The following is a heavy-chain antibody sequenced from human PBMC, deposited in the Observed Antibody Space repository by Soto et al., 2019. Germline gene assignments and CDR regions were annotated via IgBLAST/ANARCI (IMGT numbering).Heavy chain of an antibody. CDR1: GGTFSSYA. J-gene: IGHJ5*02. CDR3: ARGTEAATAIRA. V-gene: IGHV1-69*01. D-gene: IGHD2-2*02. CDR2: IIPIFGTA. Sequence: QVQLVQSGAEVKKPGSSVKVSCKASGGTFSSYAISWVRQAPGQGLEWMGGIIPIFGTANYAQKFQGRVMFTADESTGTAEMQLSSQRPEVTAVYYCARGTEAATAIRACGQGPLVTVCS.